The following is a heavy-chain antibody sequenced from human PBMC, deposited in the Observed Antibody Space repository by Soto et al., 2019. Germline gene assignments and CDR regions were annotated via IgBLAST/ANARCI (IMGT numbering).Heavy chain of an antibody. J-gene: IGHJ3*02. D-gene: IGHD2-15*01. CDR2: INPNSGGT. V-gene: IGHV1-2*04. CDR3: ARGYCSGGSCRGAFDI. Sequence: ASVKVSCKASGYTFTGYYMHWVRQAPGQGLKWMGWINPNSGGTNYAQKFQGWVTMTRDTSISTAYMELSRLRSDGTAVYYCARGYCSGGSCRGAFDIWGQGTMVTVSS. CDR1: GYTFTGYY.